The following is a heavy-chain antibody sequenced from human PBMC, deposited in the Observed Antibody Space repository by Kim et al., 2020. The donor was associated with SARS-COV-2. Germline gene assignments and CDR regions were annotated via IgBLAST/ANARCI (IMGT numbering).Heavy chain of an antibody. D-gene: IGHD3-22*01. Sequence: YYCDSVGGHSTSARDNAKSSLYLQMSSLSDEDTALYYCARGIGLLGADYWGQGTLVTVSS. V-gene: IGHV3-7*04. J-gene: IGHJ4*02. CDR3: ARGIGLLGADY.